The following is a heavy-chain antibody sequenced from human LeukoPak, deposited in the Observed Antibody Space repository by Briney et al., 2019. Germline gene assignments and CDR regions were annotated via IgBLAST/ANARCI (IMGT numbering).Heavy chain of an antibody. CDR1: GGSISSYY. Sequence: SETLSLTCTVSGGSISSYYWSWIRQPAGKGLEWIGRIYTSGSTNYNPSLKGRVTMSVDTSKNQFSLKLSSVTAADTAVYYCAREPNYYDSSDYYYFDYWGQGTLVTVSS. J-gene: IGHJ4*02. CDR3: AREPNYYDSSDYYYFDY. V-gene: IGHV4-4*07. CDR2: IYTSGST. D-gene: IGHD3-22*01.